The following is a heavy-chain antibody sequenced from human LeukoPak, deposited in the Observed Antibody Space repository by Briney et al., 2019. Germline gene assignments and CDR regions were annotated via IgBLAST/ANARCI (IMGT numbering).Heavy chain of an antibody. J-gene: IGHJ5*02. Sequence: GSLRLSCAASGFTFSSYSMNWVRQAPGKGLEWVSSISSSSSYIYYADSVKGRFTISRDNAKNSLYLQMNSLRAEDTAVYYCARGSGKRIAVAGIWFDPWGQGTLVTVSS. V-gene: IGHV3-21*01. CDR3: ARGSGKRIAVAGIWFDP. CDR2: ISSSSSYI. CDR1: GFTFSSYS. D-gene: IGHD6-19*01.